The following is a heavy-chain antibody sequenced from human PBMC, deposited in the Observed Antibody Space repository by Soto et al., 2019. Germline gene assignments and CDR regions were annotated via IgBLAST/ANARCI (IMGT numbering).Heavy chain of an antibody. CDR3: ARVALSGGGWLDP. CDR1: GYSFTKYY. V-gene: IGHV1-46*01. Sequence: ASVKVSFKASGYSFTKYYLHWVRQAPGQGLEWMAIINPSSGDTTYAQKFQGRVTVTSYTSTSTVYMELRSLTSEDTAVYYCARVALSGGGWLDPWGQGTLVTVSS. D-gene: IGHD1-26*01. CDR2: INPSSGDT. J-gene: IGHJ5*02.